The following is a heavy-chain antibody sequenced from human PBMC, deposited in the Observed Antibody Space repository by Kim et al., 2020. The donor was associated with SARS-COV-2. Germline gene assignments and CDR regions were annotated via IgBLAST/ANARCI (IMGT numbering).Heavy chain of an antibody. CDR1: GYIFTAYT. CDR2: INTNTAEP. CDR3: ATTARWETGNGGVLVQ. V-gene: IGHV7-4-1*02. J-gene: IGHJ4*02. D-gene: IGHD1-1*01. Sequence: ASVKVSCKTSGYIFTAYTMNWVRQVPGQGLEWMGWINTNTAEPTYAQGFTGRFVFSVDSVSTAYLEITSLKVEDSAVYYCATTARWETGNGGVLVQWGQGTLVTVSP.